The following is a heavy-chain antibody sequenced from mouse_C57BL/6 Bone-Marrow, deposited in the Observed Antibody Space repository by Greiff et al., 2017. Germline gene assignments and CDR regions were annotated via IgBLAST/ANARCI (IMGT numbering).Heavy chain of an antibody. V-gene: IGHV5-16*01. D-gene: IGHD4-1*02. CDR1: GFTFSDYY. CDR3: ARDLSTGTNYFDY. J-gene: IGHJ2*01. Sequence: EVHLVESEGGLVQPGSSMKLSCTASGFTFSDYYMAWVSQVPEKGLEWVANINYDGSSTYYLDSLQSRFIILRDNAKNILYLQMSSLKSEDTATYYCARDLSTGTNYFDYWGQGTTLTVSS. CDR2: INYDGSST.